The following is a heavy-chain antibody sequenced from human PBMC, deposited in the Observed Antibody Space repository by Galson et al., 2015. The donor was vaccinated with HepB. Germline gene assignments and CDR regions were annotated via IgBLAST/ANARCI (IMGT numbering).Heavy chain of an antibody. CDR1: GGSIRSSSYY. Sequence: LSLTCTVSGGSIRSSSYYWGWIRQPPGKGLEWIGSIYYSGSTYYNPSLKSRVTISVDTSKNQFSLKLSSVTAADTAVYYCARRKAGSRCAFDIWGQGTMVTVSS. CDR2: IYYSGST. CDR3: ARRKAGSRCAFDI. J-gene: IGHJ3*02. V-gene: IGHV4-39*07. D-gene: IGHD3-10*01.